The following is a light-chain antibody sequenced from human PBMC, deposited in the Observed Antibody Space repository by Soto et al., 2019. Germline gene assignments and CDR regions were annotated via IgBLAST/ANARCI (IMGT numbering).Light chain of an antibody. V-gene: IGKV1-5*01. CDR2: DAS. CDR1: QSISSW. J-gene: IGKJ1*01. Sequence: DIQMTQSPSTLSASVGDRVTITCRASQSISSWLAWYQQKPGKAPKLLIYDASSLESGVPSRFSGSGSGTEFTLTISSLQSDDFATYYCQQYNTYSETFGQGTKVDIK. CDR3: QQYNTYSET.